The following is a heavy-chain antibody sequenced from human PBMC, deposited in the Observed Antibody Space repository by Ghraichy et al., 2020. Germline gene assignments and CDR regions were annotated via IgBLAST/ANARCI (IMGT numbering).Heavy chain of an antibody. CDR2: IYYSGST. CDR1: GGSISSSSYY. V-gene: IGHV4-39*01. J-gene: IGHJ4*02. Sequence: SETLSLTCTVSGGSISSSSYYWGWIRQPPGKGLEWIGSIYYSGSTYYNPSLKSRVTISVDTSKNQFSLKLSSVTAADTAVYYCARHEFGGSPSGIFDYWGQGTLVTVSS. D-gene: IGHD3-3*01. CDR3: ARHEFGGSPSGIFDY.